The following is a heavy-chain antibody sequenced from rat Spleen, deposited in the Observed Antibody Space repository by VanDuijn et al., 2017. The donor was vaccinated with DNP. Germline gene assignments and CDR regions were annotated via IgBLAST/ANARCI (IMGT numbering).Heavy chain of an antibody. CDR3: TRVYRYNPPYAMEA. CDR2: IWSGGST. V-gene: IGHV2-1*01. J-gene: IGHJ4*01. D-gene: IGHD1-5*01. CDR1: GFSLTSNS. Sequence: QVQLKESGPGLVQPSQTLSLTCTVSGFSLTSNSVHWVRQPPGKGLEWVGTIWSGGSTDYNSALKSRLTISRDTSKSQVFLKMNSLQTEDTATYFCTRVYRYNPPYAMEAWGQGTSVTVSS.